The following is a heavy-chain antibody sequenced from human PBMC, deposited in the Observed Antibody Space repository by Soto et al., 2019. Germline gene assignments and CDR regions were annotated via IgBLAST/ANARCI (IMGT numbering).Heavy chain of an antibody. CDR1: GFTFSSYA. CDR2: ISGSGGST. D-gene: IGHD3-22*01. CDR3: AKVSSYYYDSSGYYPWYFDY. J-gene: IGHJ4*02. V-gene: IGHV3-23*01. Sequence: PGGSLRLSCAASGFTFSSYAMSWVRQAPGKGLEWVSAISGSGGSTYYADSVKGRFTISRDNSKNTLYLQMNSLRAEDTAVYYCAKVSSYYYDSSGYYPWYFDYWGQGTLVTVS.